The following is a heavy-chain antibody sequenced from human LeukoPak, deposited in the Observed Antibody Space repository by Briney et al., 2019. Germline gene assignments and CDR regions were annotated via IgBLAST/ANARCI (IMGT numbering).Heavy chain of an antibody. CDR2: ISYDGSRK. CDR3: ARAILVVITEIDY. CDR1: GFTFSSYA. D-gene: IGHD3-22*01. V-gene: IGHV3-30-3*01. J-gene: IGHJ4*02. Sequence: PGGSLILSCAASGFTFSSYAMHWVRQAPGKGLEWVAVISYDGSRKYYADSVKGRFTISRDNSKNTLYLQMNSLRAEDTAVYYCARAILVVITEIDYWGQGTLVTVSS.